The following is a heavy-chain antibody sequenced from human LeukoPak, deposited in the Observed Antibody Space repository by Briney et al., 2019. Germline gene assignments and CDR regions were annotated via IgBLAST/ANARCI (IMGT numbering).Heavy chain of an antibody. J-gene: IGHJ4*02. CDR3: AKDTSWYSTKLGEFDY. CDR1: GFTFSSFA. D-gene: IGHD2-2*01. CDR2: ISGSGDGA. Sequence: GGSLRLSCAASGFTFSSFAMSWVRQAPGKGLEWVSGISGSGDGAYYAHSVKGRFTISKDTSKNTLYLQMNSLRAEDTAVYYCAKDTSWYSTKLGEFDYWGQGTLVTVSS. V-gene: IGHV3-23*01.